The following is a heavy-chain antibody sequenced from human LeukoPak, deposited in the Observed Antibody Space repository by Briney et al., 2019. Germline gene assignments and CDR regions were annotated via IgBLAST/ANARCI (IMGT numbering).Heavy chain of an antibody. Sequence: GGSLRLSCAAPGFTFSSYTMDRVRQAPGKGLEWVSSISSSSDYIFYADSVKGRFTISRDNAQNSLYLQMNSLRVEDTAVYYCASGHYDYVWGSISPTNYFDNWGQGTLVTVSS. J-gene: IGHJ4*02. CDR2: ISSSSDYI. D-gene: IGHD3-16*01. CDR1: GFTFSSYT. CDR3: ASGHYDYVWGSISPTNYFDN. V-gene: IGHV3-21*01.